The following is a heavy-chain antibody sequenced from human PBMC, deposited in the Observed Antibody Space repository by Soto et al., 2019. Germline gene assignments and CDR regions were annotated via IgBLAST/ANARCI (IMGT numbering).Heavy chain of an antibody. Sequence: EVQLVESGGGLVQPGGSLRLSCAASGFTFSSYWMHWVRQAPGKGLVLVSRINSDGSSTSYADSVKGRFTISRDNAKNTLYLQMNSLRAEDTAGYYCVRTSLVVAAATREDYWGQGTLVTVSS. D-gene: IGHD2-15*01. V-gene: IGHV3-74*01. CDR2: INSDGSST. CDR1: GFTFSSYW. CDR3: VRTSLVVAAATREDY. J-gene: IGHJ4*02.